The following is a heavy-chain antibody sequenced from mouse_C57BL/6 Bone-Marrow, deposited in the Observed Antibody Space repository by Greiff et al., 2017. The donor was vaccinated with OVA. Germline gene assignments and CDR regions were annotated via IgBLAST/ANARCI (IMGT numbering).Heavy chain of an antibody. D-gene: IGHD4-1*01. Sequence: VVRPGSSVKMSCTTSGYTFTSYGITWVKQRPGQGLEWIGYIYIGNGYTEYNEKFKGKATLTSDTSSSTAYMQLSSLTSEDAAIYFCARDETGRGDYWGQGTSVTVSS. CDR3: ARDETGRGDY. CDR1: GYTFTSYG. J-gene: IGHJ4*01. V-gene: IGHV1-58*01. CDR2: IYIGNGYT.